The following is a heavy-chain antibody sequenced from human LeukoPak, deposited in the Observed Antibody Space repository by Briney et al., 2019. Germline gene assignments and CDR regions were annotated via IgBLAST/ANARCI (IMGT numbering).Heavy chain of an antibody. J-gene: IGHJ4*02. CDR1: GGSISSSSYY. V-gene: IGHV4-39*01. CDR3: AKNSIAVAQYYFDY. Sequence: SETLSLTCTVSGGSISSSSYYWGWIRQPPGKGLEWIGSIYYSGSTYYNPSLKSRVTISVDTSKNQFSLKLSSVTAADMAVYYCAKNSIAVAQYYFDYWGQGTLVTVSS. CDR2: IYYSGST. D-gene: IGHD6-19*01.